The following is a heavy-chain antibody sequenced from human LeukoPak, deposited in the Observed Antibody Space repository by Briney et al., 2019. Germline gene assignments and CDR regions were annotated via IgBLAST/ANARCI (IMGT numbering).Heavy chain of an antibody. J-gene: IGHJ5*02. V-gene: IGHV1-68*01. CDR1: GYTFTYCS. CDR2: ITLYNGNT. Sequence: ASVKVSCKASGYTFTYCSLHWLQQAPGQGLERMRWITLYNGNTNYAKKFQGRVTIPRDMSLRTAYIELSSLRSEDSAVYYWPLYYYDSSGYYPQGQGTLVTVSS. D-gene: IGHD3-22*01. CDR3: PLYYYDSSGYYP.